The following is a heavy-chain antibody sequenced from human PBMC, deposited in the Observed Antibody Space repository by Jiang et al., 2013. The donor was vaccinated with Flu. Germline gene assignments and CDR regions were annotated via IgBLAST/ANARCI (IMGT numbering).Heavy chain of an antibody. J-gene: IGHJ5*02. D-gene: IGHD3-10*01. V-gene: IGHV4-39*07. CDR2: MYYNGTT. CDR1: GGSISRNNYY. Sequence: VLLKPSETLSLTCIVSGGSISRNNYYWGWIRQPPGKGLEWIGTMYYNGTTYYNPSLKSRVTISRDTSKNQFSLKLRSVTAADTAVYYCAREVAGVQPRNWFDPWGQGALVTVSS. CDR3: AREVAGVQPRNWFDP.